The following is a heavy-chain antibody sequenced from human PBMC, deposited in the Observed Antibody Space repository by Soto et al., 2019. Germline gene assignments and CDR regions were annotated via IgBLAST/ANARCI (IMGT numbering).Heavy chain of an antibody. CDR1: GDSIISSDFY. D-gene: IGHD3-3*02. Sequence: SETLSLTCTDSGDSIISSDFYWGWVRQPPGKGLEWIGSIFYLGSSYYNPSLKSRVTMSVDTSKNQFSLRLRSVTAADTALYFCARHSLALRKNNWFDPWGQGIMVTVSS. V-gene: IGHV4-39*01. J-gene: IGHJ5*02. CDR2: IFYLGSS. CDR3: ARHSLALRKNNWFDP.